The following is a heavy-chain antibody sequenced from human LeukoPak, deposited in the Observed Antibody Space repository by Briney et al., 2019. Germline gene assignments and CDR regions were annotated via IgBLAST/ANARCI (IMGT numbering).Heavy chain of an antibody. Sequence: ASVKVSCKASGYTFTDYNVYWVRQAPGQGLEWMGIINPSGGSTSYAQKFQGRVTMTRDMSTSTVYMELSSLRSEDTAVYYCARVEGPSGGSGGEFDYWGQGTLVTVSS. D-gene: IGHD3-10*01. CDR2: INPSGGST. CDR1: GYTFTDYN. V-gene: IGHV1-46*01. J-gene: IGHJ4*02. CDR3: ARVEGPSGGSGGEFDY.